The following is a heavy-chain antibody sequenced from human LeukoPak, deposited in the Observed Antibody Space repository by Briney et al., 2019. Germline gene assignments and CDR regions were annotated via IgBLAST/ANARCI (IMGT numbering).Heavy chain of an antibody. J-gene: IGHJ3*02. CDR2: IYSGGST. Sequence: PGGSLRLSCAASGFTVSSNYMSWVRQAPGKGLEWVSVIYSGGSTYYADSVKGRFTISRDNSKNTLYLQMNSLRAEDTAVYYCARGYSSSHDAFDIWGQGTMVTVSS. CDR1: GFTVSSNY. V-gene: IGHV3-53*01. D-gene: IGHD6-13*01. CDR3: ARGYSSSHDAFDI.